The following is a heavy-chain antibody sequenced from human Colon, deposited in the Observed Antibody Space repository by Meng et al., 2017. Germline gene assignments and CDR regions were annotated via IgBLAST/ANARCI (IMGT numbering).Heavy chain of an antibody. CDR2: ISYDGSNK. V-gene: IGHV3-30*01. CDR1: GFTFSSYA. CDR3: ARDSSIYYDFWSGYYNGDY. D-gene: IGHD3-3*01. J-gene: IGHJ4*02. Sequence: GESLKISCAASGFTFSSYAMHWVRQAPGKGLEWVAVISYDGSNKYYADSVKGRFTISRDNSKNTLYLQMNSLRAENTAVYYCARDSSIYYDFWSGYYNGDYWGQGTLVTVSS.